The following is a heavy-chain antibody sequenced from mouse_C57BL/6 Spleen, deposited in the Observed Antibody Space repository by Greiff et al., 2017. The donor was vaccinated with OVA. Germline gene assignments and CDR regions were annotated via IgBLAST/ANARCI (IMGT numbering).Heavy chain of an antibody. V-gene: IGHV14-2*01. J-gene: IGHJ2*01. Sequence: VQLQQSGAELVKPGASVKLSCTASGFTIKDYYMHWVKQRTEQGLEWIGRIDPEDGETKYAPKFQGKATITADTSSNTAYLQLSRLTSEDTAVYYCASSPYSNGSGYTFDYRGQGTTLTVSS. CDR3: ASSPYSNGSGYTFDY. CDR2: IDPEDGET. D-gene: IGHD1-1*01. CDR1: GFTIKDYY.